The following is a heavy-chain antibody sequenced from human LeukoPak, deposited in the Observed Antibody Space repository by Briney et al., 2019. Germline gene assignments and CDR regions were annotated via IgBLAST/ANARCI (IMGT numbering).Heavy chain of an antibody. Sequence: SETLSLTCTVSGGSISSYYWSRIRQPAGKGLEWIGRIYTSGSTNYNPSLKSRVTMSVDTSKNQFSLKLSSVTAADTAVYYCARDGGFGVVIAYYFDYWGQGTLVTVSS. V-gene: IGHV4-4*07. CDR3: ARDGGFGVVIAYYFDY. CDR2: IYTSGST. D-gene: IGHD3-3*01. J-gene: IGHJ4*02. CDR1: GGSISSYY.